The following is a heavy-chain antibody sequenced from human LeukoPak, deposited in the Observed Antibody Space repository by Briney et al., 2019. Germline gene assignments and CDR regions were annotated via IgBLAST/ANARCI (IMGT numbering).Heavy chain of an antibody. J-gene: IGHJ4*02. CDR3: AREGYYGSGSPPSLYFDY. Sequence: PGGSLGLSSAASGFTFRNYVIHWDRQATGKGLEWVAVTSSDLNVKLYADSVKGRFTISRDNSRSTLYLQMNSLRPEDTAIYYCAREGYYGSGSPPSLYFDYWGQGTLVTVSS. V-gene: IGHV3-30-3*01. D-gene: IGHD3-10*01. CDR2: TSSDLNVK. CDR1: GFTFRNYV.